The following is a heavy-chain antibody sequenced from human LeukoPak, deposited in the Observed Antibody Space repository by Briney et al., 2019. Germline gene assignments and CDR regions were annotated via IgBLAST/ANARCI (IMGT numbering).Heavy chain of an antibody. CDR1: GYTLTELS. Sequence: ASVKVSCKVSGYTLTELSMHWVRQAPGKGLEWMGGFDPEDGETIYAQKFQGRVTMTEDTSTDTAYMELSSLRSEDTAVYYCAILRQAVAAPGAFDIWGQGTMVTVSS. V-gene: IGHV1-24*01. D-gene: IGHD6-19*01. CDR3: AILRQAVAAPGAFDI. CDR2: FDPEDGET. J-gene: IGHJ3*02.